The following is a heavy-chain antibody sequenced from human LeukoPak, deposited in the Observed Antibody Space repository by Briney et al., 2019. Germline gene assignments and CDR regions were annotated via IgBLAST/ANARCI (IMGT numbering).Heavy chain of an antibody. CDR3: ATSRLTVTTFFMDY. D-gene: IGHD4-17*01. J-gene: IGHJ4*02. CDR2: FDPEDGET. V-gene: IGHV1-24*01. Sequence: GASVKVSCKVSGYTLTELSMHWVRQAPGKGHEWMGGFDPEDGETIYAQKFQGRVTMTEDTSTDTAYMELSSLRSEDTAVYYCATSRLTVTTFFMDYWGQGTLVTVSS. CDR1: GYTLTELS.